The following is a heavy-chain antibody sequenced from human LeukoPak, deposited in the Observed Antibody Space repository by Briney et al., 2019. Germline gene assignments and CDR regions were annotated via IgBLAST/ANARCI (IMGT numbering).Heavy chain of an antibody. V-gene: IGHV3-7*01. CDR3: ARIITMIVVAPFDY. CDR1: GFTFSSYW. D-gene: IGHD3-22*01. Sequence: GGSLRLSCAASGFTFSSYWMSWVRQAPGKGLEWVANIKQDGSEKHYVDSVKGRFTISRDNAKNLLYLQMNSLRPEDTAVYYCARIITMIVVAPFDYRGQGTLVTVSS. CDR2: IKQDGSEK. J-gene: IGHJ4*02.